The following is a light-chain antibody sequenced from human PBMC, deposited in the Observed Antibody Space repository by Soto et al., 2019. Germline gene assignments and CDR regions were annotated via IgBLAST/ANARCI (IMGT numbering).Light chain of an antibody. CDR1: QSVSSSY. J-gene: IGKJ1*01. CDR3: QHFGSSPT. V-gene: IGKV3-20*01. CDR2: GSS. Sequence: EIVLTQSPGTLSLSPGERATLSCRASQSVSSSYLAWYQQKPGQAPRLLIYGSSSRATGIPHRFSGSGSGTEFTLTISRLEPEDFAVYYCQHFGSSPTFGQGTKVEIK.